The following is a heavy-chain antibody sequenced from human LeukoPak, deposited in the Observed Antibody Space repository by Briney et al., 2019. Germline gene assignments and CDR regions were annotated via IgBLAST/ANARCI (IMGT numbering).Heavy chain of an antibody. D-gene: IGHD3-22*01. V-gene: IGHV1-18*01. CDR2: ISAYNGNT. Sequence: ASVKVSCKAFGYTFTSYGISWVRQAPGQGLEWMGWISAYNGNTNYAQKPQGRVTMTTDTSTSTAYMELRSLRSDDTAVYYCARDYYDDRRNYYYYMDVWGKGTTVTVSS. CDR3: ARDYYDDRRNYYYYMDV. J-gene: IGHJ6*03. CDR1: GYTFTSYG.